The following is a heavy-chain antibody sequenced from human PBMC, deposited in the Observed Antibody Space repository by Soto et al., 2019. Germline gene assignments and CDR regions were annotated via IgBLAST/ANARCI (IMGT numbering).Heavy chain of an antibody. D-gene: IGHD2-2*01. Sequence: EVQLVESGGGLVQPGGSLRLSCAASGFTFSSYWMHWVRQAPGKGLVWVSRINSDGSSTTYADSVKGRFTISRDNAKNTLYLQMNSLRAEDTAVYYCARVETCSSTSCYSVFDYWRQGTLVTVSS. CDR1: GFTFSSYW. CDR2: INSDGSST. CDR3: ARVETCSSTSCYSVFDY. J-gene: IGHJ4*02. V-gene: IGHV3-74*03.